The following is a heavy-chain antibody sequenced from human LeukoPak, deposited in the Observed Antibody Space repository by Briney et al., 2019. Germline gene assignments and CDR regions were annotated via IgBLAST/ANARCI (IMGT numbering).Heavy chain of an antibody. CDR3: ASNPTTVTSYYFDY. CDR2: IYPCDSDT. Sequence: LGEPLKISSQASGSRLTSYWIAWAGRLHGKGLEWMGIIYPCDSDTRYSPSFQGMVTISADKSISTAYLQWSSLKASDTAMYYCASNPTTVTSYYFDYWGQGTLVTVSS. J-gene: IGHJ4*02. CDR1: GSRLTSYW. V-gene: IGHV5-51*01. D-gene: IGHD4-17*01.